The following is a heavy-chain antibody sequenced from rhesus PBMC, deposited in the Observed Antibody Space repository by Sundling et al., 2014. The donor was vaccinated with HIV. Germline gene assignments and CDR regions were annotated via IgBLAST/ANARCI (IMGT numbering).Heavy chain of an antibody. J-gene: IGHJ3*01. V-gene: IGHV4-76*01. D-gene: IGHD1-38*01. CDR2: IYRIIGTT. CDR3: ARFLIPGYAFDF. Sequence: QLQLQESGPGLLKPSETLSLTCDVSGGSISGGSGWGWIRQPPGKGLEWIGSIYRIIGTTYYNPSLRSRVTLSTDTSKNQFSLNLNSLTAADTAVYYCARFLIPGYAFDFWGQGLRVTVSS. CDR1: GGSISGGSG.